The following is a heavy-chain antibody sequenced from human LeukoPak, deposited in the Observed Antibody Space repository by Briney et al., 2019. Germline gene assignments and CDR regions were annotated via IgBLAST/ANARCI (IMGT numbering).Heavy chain of an antibody. J-gene: IGHJ4*02. CDR1: GFTFSSYG. CDR2: IWYDGSNK. CDR3: ARDPGTLGGTDS. D-gene: IGHD3-16*01. Sequence: GGSLRLSCAASGFTFSSYGMHWVRQAPGKGLEWVAVIWYDGSNKYYADSVKGRFTISRDNSKNTLYLQMNSLRAEDTAVYYCARDPGTLGGTDSWGQGTLVTVSS. V-gene: IGHV3-33*01.